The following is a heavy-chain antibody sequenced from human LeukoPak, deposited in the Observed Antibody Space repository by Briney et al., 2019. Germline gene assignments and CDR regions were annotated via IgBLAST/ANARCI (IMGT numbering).Heavy chain of an antibody. J-gene: IGHJ3*02. Sequence: GGSLRLSCAASGFTVSRNYMSWVRQAPGKGLEWVSVIYSGGSTYYADSVKGRFTISRDNSKNTLYLQMNSLRAEDTAVYYCARDLVQRLTFTFDIWGQGTMVTVSS. CDR2: IYSGGST. D-gene: IGHD2-2*01. CDR1: GFTVSRNY. CDR3: ARDLVQRLTFTFDI. V-gene: IGHV3-53*01.